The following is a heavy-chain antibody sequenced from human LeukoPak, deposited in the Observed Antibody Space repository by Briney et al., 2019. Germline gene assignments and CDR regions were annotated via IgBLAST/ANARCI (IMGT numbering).Heavy chain of an antibody. Sequence: PGGTLRLSCAASGFTFSSYGMHWVRQAPGKGLEWVAFIRYDGSNIYYADSVKGRFTISRDNSKNTLYLQMNSLRAEDTAVYYCAKVGLWCGPDYHYYYYMDVWGKGTMVTISS. D-gene: IGHD4/OR15-4a*01. CDR2: IRYDGSNI. J-gene: IGHJ6*03. CDR3: AKVGLWCGPDYHYYYYMDV. CDR1: GFTFSSYG. V-gene: IGHV3-30*02.